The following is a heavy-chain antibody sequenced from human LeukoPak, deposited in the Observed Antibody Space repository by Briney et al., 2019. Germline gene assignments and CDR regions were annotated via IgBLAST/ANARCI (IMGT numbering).Heavy chain of an antibody. J-gene: IGHJ6*03. V-gene: IGHV3-48*04. D-gene: IGHD3-3*01. CDR1: GFTFSTYS. CDR2: ISPGSDAI. CDR3: VRAIFGLYMDV. Sequence: GGSLRLACAAAGFTFSTYSMGWVRQAAGKGREWVSYISPGSDAINSADSVKGRFTISRDNAKNSLYLQMNRLRAEDTAVYYCVRAIFGLYMDVWGKGTTVAVSS.